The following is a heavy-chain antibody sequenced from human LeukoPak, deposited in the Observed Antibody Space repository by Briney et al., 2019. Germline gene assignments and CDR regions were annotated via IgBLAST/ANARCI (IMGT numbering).Heavy chain of an antibody. Sequence: GGSLRLSCAASGFTFSDYYMSWVRQAPGKGLEWLSYISRRGNTIYYAGSVRGRFTVSRDNAQNSLYLQMNSLRDEDTAVYYCARSHYGSNSLDSWGQGTLVTVSS. V-gene: IGHV3-11*04. CDR2: ISRRGNTI. D-gene: IGHD4-23*01. J-gene: IGHJ4*02. CDR3: ARSHYGSNSLDS. CDR1: GFTFSDYY.